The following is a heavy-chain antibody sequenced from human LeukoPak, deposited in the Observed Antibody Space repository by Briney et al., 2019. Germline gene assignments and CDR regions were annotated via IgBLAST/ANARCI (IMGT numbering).Heavy chain of an antibody. Sequence: SQTLSLICAISGDSVSRNSVTWNWIRQSPSRGLEWLARTDYRSKWYIDYAASVKSRISVILDTSKNQLSLHLNSVTPEDSAVYYCAGFASGSHADYWGQGILVTVSS. V-gene: IGHV6-1*01. D-gene: IGHD3-16*01. CDR3: AGFASGSHADY. CDR1: GDSVSRNSVT. J-gene: IGHJ4*02. CDR2: TDYRSKWYI.